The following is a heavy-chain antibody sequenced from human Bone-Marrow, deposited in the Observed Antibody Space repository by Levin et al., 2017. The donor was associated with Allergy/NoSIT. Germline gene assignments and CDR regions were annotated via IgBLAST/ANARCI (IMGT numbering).Heavy chain of an antibody. CDR1: GFTFTTFG. CDR2: ISYDGRSK. CDR3: ARRSSGYSDYLDF. Sequence: LSLTCAASGFTFTTFGFHWVRQAPGKGLEWVALISYDGRSKFYAKSLEGRFTISRDTFKNTVDLQVTSLRADDTATYYCARRSSGYSDYLDFWGQGTLVTVSS. D-gene: IGHD5-12*01. V-gene: IGHV3-30*03. J-gene: IGHJ4*02.